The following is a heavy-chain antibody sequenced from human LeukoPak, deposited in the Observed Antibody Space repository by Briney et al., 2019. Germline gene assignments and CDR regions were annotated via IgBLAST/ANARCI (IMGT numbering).Heavy chain of an antibody. D-gene: IGHD1-1*01. CDR3: VREGNEVLSKNFDF. J-gene: IGHJ4*02. Sequence: ASVTVSFKASGFTFTDYYIHWVRQAPGQGGEGMAYINPHSGVTSSPQKFQGRVTMTTDTSISAVYMELSSLISDDTAMYYCVREGNEVLSKNFDFWGQGTLVTVSS. V-gene: IGHV1-2*02. CDR1: GFTFTDYY. CDR2: INPHSGVT.